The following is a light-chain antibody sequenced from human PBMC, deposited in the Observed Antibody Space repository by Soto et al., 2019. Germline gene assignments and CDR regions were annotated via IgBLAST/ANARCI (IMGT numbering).Light chain of an antibody. J-gene: IGLJ1*01. CDR2: EIN. V-gene: IGLV2-8*01. Sequence: QSVLTQPPSASGSPGQSVTISCTGTSSDVGAYDYVSWYQQHPGKAPQLMIYEINKRPSGVPDRFSGSKSGNTASLTVSGLQAEDEADYYGSSFAGSNNFPYVFGTGTKLTVL. CDR1: SSDVGAYDY. CDR3: SSFAGSNNFPYV.